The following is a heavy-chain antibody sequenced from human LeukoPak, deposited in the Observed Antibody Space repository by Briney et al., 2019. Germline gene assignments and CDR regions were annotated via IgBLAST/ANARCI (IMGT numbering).Heavy chain of an antibody. D-gene: IGHD1-26*01. CDR1: RFIFSKYA. V-gene: IGHV3-23*01. Sequence: PGGSLRLSCAASRFIFSKYAMSWVRQAPGKGLEWVSGISGSGVYTYYADSVKGRFTVSRDNSKSTLYLQINSLRAEDTAVYYCAKPDGLESGTSSYAFTMWGQGTMVTVSS. J-gene: IGHJ3*02. CDR3: AKPDGLESGTSSYAFTM. CDR2: ISGSGVYT.